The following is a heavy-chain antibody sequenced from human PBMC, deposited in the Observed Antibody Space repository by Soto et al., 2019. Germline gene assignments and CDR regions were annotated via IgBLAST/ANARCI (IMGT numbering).Heavy chain of an antibody. CDR3: ATTVVPAAIFAFDI. Sequence: LSLTCTVSGGSISSGGYYWSWIRQHPGKGLEWIGYIYYSGSTYYNPSLKSRVTISVDTSKNQFSLKLSSVTAADTAVYYCATTVVPAAIFAFDIWGQGTMVTVSS. J-gene: IGHJ3*02. CDR1: GGSISSGGYY. CDR2: IYYSGST. D-gene: IGHD2-2*01. V-gene: IGHV4-31*03.